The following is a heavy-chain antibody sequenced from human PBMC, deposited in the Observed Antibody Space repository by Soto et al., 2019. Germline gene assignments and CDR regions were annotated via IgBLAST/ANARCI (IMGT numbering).Heavy chain of an antibody. CDR3: AKIWFGELWPFDY. V-gene: IGHV3-23*01. D-gene: IGHD3-10*01. J-gene: IGHJ4*02. CDR2: IGGNGDTT. CDR1: GFTFSSYA. Sequence: GGSLRLSCAASGFTFSSYAMNWVRQAPGKGLEWVSTIGGNGDTTYYADSVKGRFTISRDNSKNTLYLQMNSLRAEDTAVYYCAKIWFGELWPFDYWGQGTLVTVSS.